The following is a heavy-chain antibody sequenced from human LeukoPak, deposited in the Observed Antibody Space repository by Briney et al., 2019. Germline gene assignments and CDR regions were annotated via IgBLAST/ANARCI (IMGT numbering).Heavy chain of an antibody. Sequence: GGSLRLSCAASGFTFSDFWMTWARQAPGKGLEWVSYITSSAFTIYYADSVKGRFTISRDNDKNSLYLQMNSLSAEDTAVYYCARGPYPVAAVSYYFDYWGQGTLVTVSS. CDR2: ITSSAFTI. V-gene: IGHV3-11*01. CDR1: GFTFSDFW. D-gene: IGHD2-15*01. CDR3: ARGPYPVAAVSYYFDY. J-gene: IGHJ4*02.